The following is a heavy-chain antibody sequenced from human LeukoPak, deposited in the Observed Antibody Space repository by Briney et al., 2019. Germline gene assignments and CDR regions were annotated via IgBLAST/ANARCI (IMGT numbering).Heavy chain of an antibody. D-gene: IGHD6-6*01. CDR1: GGSISSGGYY. CDR3: ARARDSSSYLDY. V-gene: IGHV4-31*03. Sequence: SETLSLTCTVSGGSISSGGYYWSWIRQYPGKGLEWIGYIYYSGSTYYNPSLKRRVTISVDTSKNQFSLKLSSVTAADTAVYYCARARDSSSYLDYWGQGTLVTVSS. J-gene: IGHJ4*02. CDR2: IYYSGST.